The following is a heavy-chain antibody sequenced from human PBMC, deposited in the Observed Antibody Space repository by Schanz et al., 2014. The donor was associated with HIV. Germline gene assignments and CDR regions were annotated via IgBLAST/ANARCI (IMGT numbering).Heavy chain of an antibody. D-gene: IGHD6-19*01. V-gene: IGHV4-39*01. CDR1: GDSISSGSYY. J-gene: IGHJ5*02. CDR2: IYYNGNT. CDR3: ARHYGDYGSGWYVKAKWFDP. Sequence: QVQLQESGPGLVKPSQTLSLTCTVSGDSISSGSYYWGWIRHPPGKGLEWIGTIYYNGNTYYNPSLKRPPTMSVDTPKTHFSLSLTSVPAADTAIYYCARHYGDYGSGWYVKAKWFDPWGHGTLVAVSS.